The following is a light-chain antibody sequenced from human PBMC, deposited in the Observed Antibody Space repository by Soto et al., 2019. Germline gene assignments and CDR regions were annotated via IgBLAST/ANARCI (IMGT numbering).Light chain of an antibody. V-gene: IGKV3-20*01. CDR2: GAS. Sequence: EIVLTQSPGTLSLSPGERATLSCRASQSVSSIFLAWYQQKPGQAPRLLIYGASSRATGIPDRFSGSGSGTDFTLTISRLKPEDVAVYYCQQYDSSPLTFGGGTKVEIK. J-gene: IGKJ4*01. CDR3: QQYDSSPLT. CDR1: QSVSSIF.